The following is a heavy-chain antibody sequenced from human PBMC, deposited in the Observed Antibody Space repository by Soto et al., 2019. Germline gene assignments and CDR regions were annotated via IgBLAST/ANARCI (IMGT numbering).Heavy chain of an antibody. V-gene: IGHV4-39*01. Sequence: PSETLSLTCTVSGGSISSSSYYWGWIRQPPGKGLEWIGSIYYSGSTYYNPSLKSRVTISVDTSKNQFSLKLSSVTAADTAVYYCARHYDFWSGYVNYYYYGMDVWGQGTTVTVSS. CDR2: IYYSGST. CDR1: GGSISSSSYY. D-gene: IGHD3-3*01. J-gene: IGHJ6*02. CDR3: ARHYDFWSGYVNYYYYGMDV.